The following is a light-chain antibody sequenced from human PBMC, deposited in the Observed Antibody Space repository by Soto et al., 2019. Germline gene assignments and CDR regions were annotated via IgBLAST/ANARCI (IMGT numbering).Light chain of an antibody. V-gene: IGKV1-5*03. CDR2: KAS. Sequence: DVQMTQSPSTLSASVGDRVTITCRASQSISRYLAWYQQKPGKAPNLLIYKASDLQSGVPSRFSGSGFGTEFTLTINSLQPDDFATYYCQQYNSYWWTFGQGTKVEIK. J-gene: IGKJ1*01. CDR1: QSISRY. CDR3: QQYNSYWWT.